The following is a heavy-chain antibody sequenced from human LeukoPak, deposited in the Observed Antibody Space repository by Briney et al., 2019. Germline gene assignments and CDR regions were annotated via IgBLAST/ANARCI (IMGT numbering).Heavy chain of an antibody. CDR2: ISGSGGST. J-gene: IGHJ4*02. Sequence: PGGSLRLSCAASGFTFSSYAMSWLRQAPGKGLEWVSAISGSGGSTYYADSVKGRFTISRDNSKNTLYLQMNSLRAEDTAVYYCAKGSGSSWYDGYFDYWGQGTLVTVSS. CDR3: AKGSGSSWYDGYFDY. CDR1: GFTFSSYA. V-gene: IGHV3-23*01. D-gene: IGHD6-13*01.